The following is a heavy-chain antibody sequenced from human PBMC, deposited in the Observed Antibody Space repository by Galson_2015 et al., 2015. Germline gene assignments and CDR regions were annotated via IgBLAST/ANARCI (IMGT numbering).Heavy chain of an antibody. J-gene: IGHJ5*02. CDR3: ARHRDNVVVPAAIPEINWFDP. D-gene: IGHD2-2*02. CDR1: GGSTSSSSYY. Sequence: ETLSLTCTVSGGSTSSSSYYWGWIRQPPGKGLEWIGSIYYSGSTYYNPSLKSRVTISVDTSKNQFSLKLSSVTAADTAVYYCARHRDNVVVPAAIPEINWFDPWGQGTLVTVSS. V-gene: IGHV4-39*01. CDR2: IYYSGST.